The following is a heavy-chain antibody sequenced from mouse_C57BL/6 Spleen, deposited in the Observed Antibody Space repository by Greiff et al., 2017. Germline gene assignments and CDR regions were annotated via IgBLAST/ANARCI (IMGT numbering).Heavy chain of an antibody. J-gene: IGHJ3*01. V-gene: IGHV1-52*01. CDR2: IDPSDSET. CDR3: ALGGNYPWFAY. D-gene: IGHD2-1*01. CDR1: GYTFTSYW. Sequence: QVQLKQPGAELVRPGSSVKLSCKASGYTFTSYWMHWVKQRPIQGLEWIGNIDPSDSETHYNQKFKDKDTLTVDKSSSTAYMQLSSLTSEDSAVYYCALGGNYPWFAYWGQGTLVTVSA.